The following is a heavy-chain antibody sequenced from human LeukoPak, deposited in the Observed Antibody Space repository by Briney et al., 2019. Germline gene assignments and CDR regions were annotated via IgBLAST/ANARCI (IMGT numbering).Heavy chain of an antibody. CDR2: IIPIFGTA. Sequence: SVKVSCKASGGTFSSYAVSWVRQAPGQGLEWMGGIIPIFGTANYAQKFQGRVTITTDESTSTAYMELSSLRSEDTAVYYCARSGRYYDSSGYSPFDYWGQGTLVTVSS. D-gene: IGHD3-22*01. V-gene: IGHV1-69*05. CDR1: GGTFSSYA. J-gene: IGHJ4*02. CDR3: ARSGRYYDSSGYSPFDY.